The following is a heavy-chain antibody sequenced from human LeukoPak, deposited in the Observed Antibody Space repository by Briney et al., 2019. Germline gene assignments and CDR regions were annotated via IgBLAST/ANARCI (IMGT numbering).Heavy chain of an antibody. Sequence: GGSLRLSCAASGFTFSSYSMNWVRQAPGKGLEWVSSISSSSSYIYYADSVKGRFTISRDNAKNSLYLQMNSLRAEDTAVYYCARGIAAAGTWFDPWGQGSLVTVSS. D-gene: IGHD6-13*01. CDR1: GFTFSSYS. CDR2: ISSSSSYI. J-gene: IGHJ5*02. V-gene: IGHV3-21*01. CDR3: ARGIAAAGTWFDP.